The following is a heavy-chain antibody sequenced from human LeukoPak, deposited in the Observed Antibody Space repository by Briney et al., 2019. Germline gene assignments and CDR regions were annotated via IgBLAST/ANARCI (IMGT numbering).Heavy chain of an antibody. V-gene: IGHV1-18*01. Sequence: GASVKVSCKASGYTFTSYGITWVRQAPGQGFEWMGWISPYNGNTNYAQKLQGRVTMTTDTSTSTAYMELRSLRSDDTAVYYCARDRSRHYGSGSGGYWGQGTLVTVSS. CDR3: ARDRSRHYGSGSGGY. J-gene: IGHJ4*02. D-gene: IGHD3-10*01. CDR2: ISPYNGNT. CDR1: GYTFTSYG.